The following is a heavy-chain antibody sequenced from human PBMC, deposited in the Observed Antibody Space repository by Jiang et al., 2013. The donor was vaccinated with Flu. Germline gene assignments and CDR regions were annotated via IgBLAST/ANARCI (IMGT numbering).Heavy chain of an antibody. CDR3: TTGRMEYCSGGSCPPLDY. D-gene: IGHD2-15*01. CDR1: GFTFSNAW. Sequence: VQLVESGGGLVKPGGSLRLSCAASGFTFSNAWMNWVRQAPGKGLEWVGRIKSKTDGGTTDYAAPVKGRFTISRDDSKNTLYLQMNSLKTEDTAVYYCTTGRMEYCSGGSCPPLDYVGQGTLVHRLL. V-gene: IGHV3-15*07. CDR2: IKSKTDGGTT. J-gene: IGHJ4*02.